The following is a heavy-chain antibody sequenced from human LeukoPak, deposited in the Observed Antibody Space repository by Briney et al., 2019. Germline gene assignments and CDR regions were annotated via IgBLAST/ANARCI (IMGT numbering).Heavy chain of an antibody. CDR1: GFTVSSNY. CDR2: IYSGGST. CDR3: ARGPDQRGITIFGVVISD. J-gene: IGHJ4*02. V-gene: IGHV3-66*01. D-gene: IGHD3-3*01. Sequence: GGSLRLSCAASGFTVSSNYMSWVRQAPGKGLEWVSVIYSGGSTYYADSVKGRFTISRDNSKNTLYLQMNSLRAEDTAVYYCARGPDQRGITIFGVVISDWGQGTLVTVSS.